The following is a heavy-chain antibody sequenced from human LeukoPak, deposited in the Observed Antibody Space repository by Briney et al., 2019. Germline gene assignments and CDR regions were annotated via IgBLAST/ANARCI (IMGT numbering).Heavy chain of an antibody. CDR1: GGTFSSYA. Sequence: SVKVSCKAAGGTFSSYAISWVRQSPGQGLECVGRINPIFGTANRAQKLQGRVTIPTDESPSTAYMALSSLRSEDTAVYSCARAHDYGGNLDYWGQGTLVTVSS. V-gene: IGHV1-69*05. J-gene: IGHJ4*02. CDR3: ARAHDYGGNLDY. CDR2: INPIFGTA. D-gene: IGHD4-23*01.